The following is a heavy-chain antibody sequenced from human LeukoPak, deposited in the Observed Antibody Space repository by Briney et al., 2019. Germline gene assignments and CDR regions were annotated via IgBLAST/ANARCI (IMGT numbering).Heavy chain of an antibody. D-gene: IGHD4-11*01. Sequence: ASVKVSCKASGYTFTGYYMHWVRQAPGQGLEWMGWIHPNSGGTNYAQKFQGRVTMTRDTSISTAYMELSRLRSDDTAVYYCARGNAWGNYDKNTPTDYWGQGTLVTVSS. CDR1: GYTFTGYY. CDR2: IHPNSGGT. V-gene: IGHV1-2*02. CDR3: ARGNAWGNYDKNTPTDY. J-gene: IGHJ4*02.